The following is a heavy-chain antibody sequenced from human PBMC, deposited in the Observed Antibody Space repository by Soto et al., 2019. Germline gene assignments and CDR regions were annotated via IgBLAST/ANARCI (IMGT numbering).Heavy chain of an antibody. CDR2: ISSNGGST. Sequence: PGGSLRLSCAASGFTFSSYAMHWVRQAPGKGLEYVSAISSNGGSTYYANSVKGRFTISRDNSKNTLYLQMGSLRAEDMAVYYCARDPITIFGVVTEVLWGQGTLVTVSS. V-gene: IGHV3-64*01. D-gene: IGHD3-3*01. CDR1: GFTFSSYA. CDR3: ARDPITIFGVVTEVL. J-gene: IGHJ4*02.